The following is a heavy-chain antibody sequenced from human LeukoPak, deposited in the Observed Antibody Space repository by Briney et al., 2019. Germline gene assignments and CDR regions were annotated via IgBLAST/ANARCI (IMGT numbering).Heavy chain of an antibody. CDR1: GFTFNSYY. V-gene: IGHV1-46*02. Sequence: ASVKVSCKASGFTFNSYYMHWVRQATGQGLEWMGTINPSDGSTIYAQKFQGRVTVTRDSSTSTVYMELGSLRSEDTDVYYCARPLTSGSTTYFDYWGQGTLVTVSS. D-gene: IGHD5-12*01. CDR3: ARPLTSGSTTYFDY. J-gene: IGHJ4*02. CDR2: INPSDGST.